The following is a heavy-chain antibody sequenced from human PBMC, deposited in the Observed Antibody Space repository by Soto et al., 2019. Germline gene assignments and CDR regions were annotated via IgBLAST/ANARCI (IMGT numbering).Heavy chain of an antibody. CDR1: GFTLSSYV. CDR2: ISYAGNDN. D-gene: IGHD6-19*01. Sequence: QVQLVESGRGVVQPGRSLRLSCAASGFTLSSYVMHWVRQAPGKGLEWVARISYAGNDNYYADSVKGRFTISRDNSKKTLYLQMTSLRADDTAVYYCARDRQQWLEPAGGALPFWGQGTMVIVSS. V-gene: IGHV3-30-3*01. J-gene: IGHJ3*01. CDR3: ARDRQQWLEPAGGALPF.